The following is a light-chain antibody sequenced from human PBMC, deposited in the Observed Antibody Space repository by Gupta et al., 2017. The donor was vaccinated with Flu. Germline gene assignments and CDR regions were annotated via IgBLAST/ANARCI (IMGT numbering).Light chain of an antibody. Sequence: DIVMTQAPLPSPVTLGKPASISCRSSRSRVHSDGDTYLTWLQQRPGQPPRLLIYRGSNRFSGVPDRFSGSGAGTDFTLKISRGEAEDVGVYYCKQCKQFPSTFGQGTKMEIK. CDR2: RGS. J-gene: IGKJ2*01. CDR3: KQCKQFPST. V-gene: IGKV2-24*01. CDR1: RSRVHSDGDTY.